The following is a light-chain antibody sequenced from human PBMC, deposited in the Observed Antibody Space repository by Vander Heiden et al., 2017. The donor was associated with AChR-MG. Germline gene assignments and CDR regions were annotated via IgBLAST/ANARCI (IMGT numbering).Light chain of an antibody. CDR2: KDS. J-gene: IGLJ2*01. CDR3: YSAAENTVV. V-gene: IGLV3-27*01. Sequence: SYALTQPSSVSVSPGQTARITCSGDVLAKKYARWFQQKPGQATVLVIYKDSERPSGMPERFSGSSSGTTVTLTISGAQVEDEADYYCYSAAENTVVFGGGTKLTVI. CDR1: VLAKKY.